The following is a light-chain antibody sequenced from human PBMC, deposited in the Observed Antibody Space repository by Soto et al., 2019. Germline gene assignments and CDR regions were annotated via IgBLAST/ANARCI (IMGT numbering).Light chain of an antibody. CDR1: SSDVGGYNY. CDR2: DVI. CDR3: SSYTSRSLYVV. J-gene: IGLJ2*01. V-gene: IGLV2-14*03. Sequence: QSVLTQPASVSGSPGQSITLSCTGTSSDVGGYNYVSWYQQHPGKAPKLMIYDVINRPSGVSNRFSSSKSGNSDYLTISGLQAGDEVVYYCSSYTSRSLYVVFGGGTKVTVL.